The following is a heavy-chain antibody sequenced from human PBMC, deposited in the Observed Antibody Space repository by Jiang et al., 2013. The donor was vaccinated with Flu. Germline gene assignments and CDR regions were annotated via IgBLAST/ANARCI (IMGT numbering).Heavy chain of an antibody. CDR3: ARRSNWGNNWFDP. Sequence: GQVTISADKSISTAYLQWSSLKASDTAMYYCARRSNWGNNWFDPWGQGTLVTVSS. J-gene: IGHJ5*02. D-gene: IGHD7-27*01. V-gene: IGHV5-51*01.